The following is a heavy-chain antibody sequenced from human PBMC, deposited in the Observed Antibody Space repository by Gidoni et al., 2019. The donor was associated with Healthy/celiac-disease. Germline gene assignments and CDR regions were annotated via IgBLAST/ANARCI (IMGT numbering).Heavy chain of an antibody. Sequence: EVQLVESGGVLVQPGRSLSLSCSASVFTFDVYAMHWVRQAPGKGLEWVSGISWNSGSIGYADSVKGRFTISRDNAKNSLYLQMNSLRAEDTALYYCAKDSSGWAEGGHWFDPWGQGTLVTVSS. J-gene: IGHJ5*02. V-gene: IGHV3-9*01. CDR2: ISWNSGSI. D-gene: IGHD6-19*01. CDR3: AKDSSGWAEGGHWFDP. CDR1: VFTFDVYA.